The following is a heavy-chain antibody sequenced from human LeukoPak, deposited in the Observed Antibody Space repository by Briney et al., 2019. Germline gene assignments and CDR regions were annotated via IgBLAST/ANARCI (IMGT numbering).Heavy chain of an antibody. Sequence: PSGTLSLTCAVSGGSISSSNWWSWVRQPPGKGLEWIGEIYHSGSTYYNPSLKSRVTISVDTSKNQFSLKLSSVTAADTAVYYCARITYYDILTGYQPRPFFDYWGQGTLVTVSS. J-gene: IGHJ4*02. CDR1: GGSISSSNW. V-gene: IGHV4-4*02. CDR3: ARITYYDILTGYQPRPFFDY. D-gene: IGHD3-9*01. CDR2: IYHSGST.